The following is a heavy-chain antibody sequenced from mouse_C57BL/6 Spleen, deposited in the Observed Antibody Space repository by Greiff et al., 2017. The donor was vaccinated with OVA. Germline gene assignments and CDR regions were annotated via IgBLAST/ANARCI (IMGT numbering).Heavy chain of an antibody. D-gene: IGHD1-1*01. V-gene: IGHV5-4*03. CDR3: ARAHYYGSSYRFAY. J-gene: IGHJ3*01. Sequence: EVKLQESGGGLVKPGGSLKLSCAASGFTFSSYAMSWVRQTPEKRLEWVATISDGGSYTYYPDNVKGRFTISRDNAKNNLYLQMSHLKSEDTAMYYCARAHYYGSSYRFAYWGQGTLVTVSA. CDR1: GFTFSSYA. CDR2: ISDGGSYT.